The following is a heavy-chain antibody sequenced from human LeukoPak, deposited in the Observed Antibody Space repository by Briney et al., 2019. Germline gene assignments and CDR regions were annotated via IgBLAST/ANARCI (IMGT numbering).Heavy chain of an antibody. D-gene: IGHD1-26*01. Sequence: ASVKVSCKASGYTFTTYGISWVRQAPGQGLEWMGWISAFNGNTNYAQNLQGRITMTTDTSTSTAYMELRSLRSEDTAVYYCAKGGWELLGGYYGMDVWGQGTTVTVSS. J-gene: IGHJ6*02. CDR2: ISAFNGNT. CDR3: AKGGWELLGGYYGMDV. CDR1: GYTFTTYG. V-gene: IGHV1-18*01.